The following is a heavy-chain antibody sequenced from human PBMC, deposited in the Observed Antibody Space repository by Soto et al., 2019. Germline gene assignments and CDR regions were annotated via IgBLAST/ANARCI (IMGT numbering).Heavy chain of an antibody. CDR3: ARERTYHPSGDDALDI. V-gene: IGHV4-4*07. CDR2: IYSSGIT. D-gene: IGHD2-21*01. J-gene: IGHJ3*02. Sequence: SETLSLTCTVSGGSLSNYNWNWIRQSAGKGLEWIGRIYSSGITFYNPSLKSRATLSVDMFNHQISLKVTSVTAADKAMYYCARERTYHPSGDDALDIWGRGTMVTVSS. CDR1: GGSLSNYN.